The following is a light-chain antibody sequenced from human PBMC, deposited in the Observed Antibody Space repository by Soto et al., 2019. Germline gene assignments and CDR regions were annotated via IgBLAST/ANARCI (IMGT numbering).Light chain of an antibody. V-gene: IGKV3-20*01. CDR3: QHYGNSLT. CDR2: GAS. J-gene: IGKJ4*01. Sequence: DIVLTQSPGTLSLSPGESVTLSCRASQSVSSSHLAWYQQKPGQAPRLFIYGASRRATGIPDRFIGSGSGTDFTLTISRLQPEDFAVYSCQHYGNSLTFGGGTKVEIK. CDR1: QSVSSSH.